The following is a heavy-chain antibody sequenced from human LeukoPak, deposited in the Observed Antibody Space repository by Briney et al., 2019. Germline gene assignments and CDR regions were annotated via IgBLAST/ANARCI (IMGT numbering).Heavy chain of an antibody. D-gene: IGHD5-12*01. CDR2: INSDGSSR. V-gene: IGHV3-74*01. J-gene: IGHJ4*02. CDR3: AREDYSGYDFYDY. CDR1: GFTFSSYW. Sequence: PRGSLRLSCAASGFTFSSYWMHWVRQAPGKGLVWVSLINSDGSSRNYADSVKGRFTISRDNAKNTLYLQMNSLRVEDTAVYYCAREDYSGYDFYDYWGQGSLVTVSS.